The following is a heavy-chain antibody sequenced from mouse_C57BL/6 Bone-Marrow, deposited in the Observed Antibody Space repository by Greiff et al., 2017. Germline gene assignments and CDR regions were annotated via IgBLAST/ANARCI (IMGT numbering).Heavy chain of an antibody. D-gene: IGHD1-1*01. CDR1: GFSLNTFDMS. V-gene: IGHV8-8*01. CDR2: IWWDDDK. CDR3: ARGYYGSSSWFAY. J-gene: IGHJ3*01. Sequence: QVTLKECGPGILQPSQTLSLTCSFSGFSLNTFDMSVGWIRPPSGKGLEWLAHIWWDDDKYYNPALKSRLTISKATSKNLVFLKIANVDTADTATYYCARGYYGSSSWFAYWGQGTLVTVSA.